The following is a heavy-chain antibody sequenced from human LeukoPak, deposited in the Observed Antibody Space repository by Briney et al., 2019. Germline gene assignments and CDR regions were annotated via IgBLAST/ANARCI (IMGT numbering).Heavy chain of an antibody. CDR2: ISPGDSDT. CDR3: ARRFSYDYGDYFDY. Sequence: GESLKISCKGSGYSFPSYWIGWVRQMPGKGLEWMGIISPGDSDTTYSPSFQGQVTVSADKSISTAYLQWSSLKASDNAMYYCARRFSYDYGDYFDYWGQGTLVTVSS. V-gene: IGHV5-51*01. D-gene: IGHD4-17*01. CDR1: GYSFPSYW. J-gene: IGHJ4*02.